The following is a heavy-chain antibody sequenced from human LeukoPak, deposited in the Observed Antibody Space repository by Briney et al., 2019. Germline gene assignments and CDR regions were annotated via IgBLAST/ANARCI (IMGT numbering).Heavy chain of an antibody. CDR2: IYYSGST. CDR3: ARVIGHSCPPDVYYFDY. V-gene: IGHV4-30-4*01. Sequence: SETLSLTCTVSGGSISSGDYYWSWIRQPPGKGLEWIGYIYYSGSTYYNPSLKSRVTISVDTSKNQFSLKLSSVTAADTAVYYCARVIGHSCPPDVYYFDYWGQGTLVTVSS. CDR1: GGSISSGDYY. D-gene: IGHD1-26*01. J-gene: IGHJ4*02.